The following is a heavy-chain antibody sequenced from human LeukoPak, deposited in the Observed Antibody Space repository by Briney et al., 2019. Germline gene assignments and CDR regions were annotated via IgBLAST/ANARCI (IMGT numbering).Heavy chain of an antibody. CDR1: GYTFTSYD. J-gene: IGHJ6*02. CDR3: ASSKVPAATYTGFYYYYGMDV. CDR2: MNPNSGNT. Sequence: GASVKGSCKASGYTFTSYDINWVRQATGQGLEWMGWMNPNSGNTGYAQKFQGRVTMTRNTSISTAYMELSSLRPEDTAVYYCASSKVPAATYTGFYYYYGMDVWGQGTTVTVSS. D-gene: IGHD2-2*01. V-gene: IGHV1-8*01.